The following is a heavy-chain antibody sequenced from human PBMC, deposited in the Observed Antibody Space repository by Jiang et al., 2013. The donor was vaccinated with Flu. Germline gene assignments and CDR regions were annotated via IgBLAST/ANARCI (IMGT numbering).Heavy chain of an antibody. CDR2: FYYSGGT. CDR1: GGSISSSSYS. Sequence: VKPSETLSLTCTVSGGSISSSSYSWGWIRQPPGTGLEWIGTFYYSGGTFYNPSLKSRVTISVDTSKNQFSLKLSSVTAADTAVYYCARQNRRSSGWGGNFDYWGQGTLVTVSS. V-gene: IGHV4-39*07. J-gene: IGHJ4*02. D-gene: IGHD6-19*01. CDR3: ARQNRRSSGWGGNFDY.